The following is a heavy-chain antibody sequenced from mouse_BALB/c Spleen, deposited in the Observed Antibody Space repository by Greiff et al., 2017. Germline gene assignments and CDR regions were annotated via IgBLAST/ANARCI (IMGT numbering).Heavy chain of an antibody. J-gene: IGHJ4*01. CDR1: GFTFNTYA. Sequence: EVKLVESGGGLVQPKGSLKLSCAASGFTFNTYAMNWVRQAPGKGLEWVARIRSKSNNYATYYADSVKDRFTISRDDSQSMLYLQMNNLKTEDTAMYYCGIYGNAMDYWGQGTSVTVSS. CDR2: IRSKSNNYAT. D-gene: IGHD1-1*01. V-gene: IGHV10-1*02. CDR3: GIYGNAMDY.